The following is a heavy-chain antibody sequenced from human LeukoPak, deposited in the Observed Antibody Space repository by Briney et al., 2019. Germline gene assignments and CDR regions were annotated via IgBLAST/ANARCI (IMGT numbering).Heavy chain of an antibody. D-gene: IGHD3-22*01. Sequence: GGSLRLSCAASGFTFSSYAMSWVRQAPGKGLEWVAVISYDGSNKYYADSVKGRFTISRDNSKNTLYLQMNSLRAEDTAVYYCARDGDSSGYNVDYWGQGTLVTVSS. J-gene: IGHJ4*02. CDR2: ISYDGSNK. CDR1: GFTFSSYA. CDR3: ARDGDSSGYNVDY. V-gene: IGHV3-30-3*01.